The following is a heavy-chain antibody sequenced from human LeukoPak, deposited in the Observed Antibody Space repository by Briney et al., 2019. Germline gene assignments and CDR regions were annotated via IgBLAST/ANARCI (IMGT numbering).Heavy chain of an antibody. CDR1: GFTFGDYD. Sequence: GGSLRLSCTASGFTFGDYDMSWVRQAPGKGLEWVGFIRRKGAGGTPEYAASVKGRFTISRDDSKSLAYLQMNSLKTEDTAVYYCNRGLEPSTGPDYWGQGTLVTVSS. V-gene: IGHV3-49*04. D-gene: IGHD1-1*01. CDR2: IRRKGAGGTP. CDR3: NRGLEPSTGPDY. J-gene: IGHJ4*02.